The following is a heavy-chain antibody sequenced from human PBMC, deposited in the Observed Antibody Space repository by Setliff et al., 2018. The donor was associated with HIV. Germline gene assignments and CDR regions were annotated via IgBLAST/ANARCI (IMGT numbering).Heavy chain of an antibody. CDR3: ARGRLGTIDY. J-gene: IGHJ4*02. V-gene: IGHV4-38-2*01. D-gene: IGHD7-27*01. CDR1: GYFISSGYY. Sequence: SETLSLTCAVSGYFISSGYYWGWIRQPPGKGLEWVGNIYHSGNTYYNPSLKSRVTISVDTSKSQFSLNLISVTAADTAVYYCARGRLGTIDYWGQGTLVTVSS. CDR2: IYHSGNT.